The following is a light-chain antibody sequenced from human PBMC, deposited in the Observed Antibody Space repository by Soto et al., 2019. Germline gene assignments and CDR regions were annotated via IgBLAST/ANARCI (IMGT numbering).Light chain of an antibody. V-gene: IGLV2-14*01. CDR3: SSYSSKTPPYV. J-gene: IGLJ1*01. CDR2: EVT. CDR1: SSDIGGYNY. Sequence: QSVLAQPASVSGSPGQSITISCTGGSSDIGGYNYVSWYQQHPGRAPRLLILEVTNRPSGVPDRFSGSKSGNTASLIIRGLQAEDEADDFCSSYSSKTPPYVFGTGTKVTVL.